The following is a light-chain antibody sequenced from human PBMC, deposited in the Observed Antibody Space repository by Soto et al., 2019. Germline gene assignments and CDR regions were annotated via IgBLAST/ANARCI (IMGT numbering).Light chain of an antibody. CDR2: EGT. Sequence: QSVLTQPASVSGSPGQSITISCTGTNTDVGSYNLVSWYQQHPGKAPKLMICEGTNRPSGVSNRFSGSKSAITASLTISGLQAEAEADYYCCSCAGSSPWVFGGGTKVTVL. V-gene: IGLV2-23*01. CDR1: NTDVGSYNL. CDR3: CSCAGSSPWV. J-gene: IGLJ3*02.